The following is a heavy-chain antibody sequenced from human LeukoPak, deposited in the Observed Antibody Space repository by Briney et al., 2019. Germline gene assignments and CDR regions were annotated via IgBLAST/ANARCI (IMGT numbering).Heavy chain of an antibody. D-gene: IGHD2-21*02. CDR1: GYILSSYY. CDR2: INPRGGRT. J-gene: IGHJ4*02. V-gene: IGHV1-46*01. CDR3: ARTYCGGDCNNRYFDY. Sequence: ASVKVSCKASGYILSSYYMHWVRHAPGQGLEWMGIINPRGGRTDYAQKFQGRVTMTRDTSTSTVYMELNSLRSEDTALYYCARTYCGGDCNNRYFDYWGQGTLVTVSS.